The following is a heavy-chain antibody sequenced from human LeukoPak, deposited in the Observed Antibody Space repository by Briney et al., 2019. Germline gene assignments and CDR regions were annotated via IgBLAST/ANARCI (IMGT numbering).Heavy chain of an antibody. CDR1: GFTFSSYA. CDR3: AKGSVAGYYDSSYYFDY. D-gene: IGHD3-22*01. J-gene: IGHJ4*02. CDR2: ISDSGGST. Sequence: GGSLRLSCAASGFTFSSYAMSWVRQAPGKGLEWVSAISDSGGSTYYADSVKGRFTISRDNSKNTLYLQMNSLRAEDTAVYYCAKGSVAGYYDSSYYFDYWGQGTLVTVSS. V-gene: IGHV3-23*01.